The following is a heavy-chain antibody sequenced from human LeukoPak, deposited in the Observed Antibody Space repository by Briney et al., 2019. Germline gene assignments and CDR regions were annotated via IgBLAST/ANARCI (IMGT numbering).Heavy chain of an antibody. J-gene: IGHJ2*01. CDR3: ARDHPRYCSGGSCYSGYWYFDL. CDR1: RFTFSTYS. V-gene: IGHV3-48*02. Sequence: GGSLRLSCTASRFTFSTYSMNWVRQAPGRGLEWVSYISGSSSSSDGGAIQYADSVKGRFTISRDNARNSLYLQMNSLRDEDTAVYYCARDHPRYCSGGSCYSGYWYFDLWGRGTLVTVSS. CDR2: ISGSSSSSDGGAI. D-gene: IGHD2-15*01.